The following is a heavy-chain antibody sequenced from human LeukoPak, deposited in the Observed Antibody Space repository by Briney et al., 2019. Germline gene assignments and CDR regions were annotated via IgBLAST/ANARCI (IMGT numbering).Heavy chain of an antibody. CDR1: GYTLTELS. J-gene: IGHJ1*01. D-gene: IGHD3-22*01. V-gene: IGHV1-24*01. CDR3: ATTAYYYDSSGYYPEYFQH. Sequence: ASVKVSCKVSGYTLTELSMHWVRQAPGKGLEWMGGFDPEDGETIYAQKFQGRVTMTEDTSTDTAYMELSSLRSEDTAVYYCATTAYYYDSSGYYPEYFQHWGQGTLVTVSS. CDR2: FDPEDGET.